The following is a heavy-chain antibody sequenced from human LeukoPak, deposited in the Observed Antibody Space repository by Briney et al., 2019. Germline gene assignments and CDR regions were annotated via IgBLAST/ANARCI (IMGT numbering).Heavy chain of an antibody. D-gene: IGHD4-17*01. CDR2: IYHSGST. CDR1: GYSISSGYY. V-gene: IGHV4-38-2*01. Sequence: SETLSLTCAVSGYSISSGYYWGWIRQPPGKGLGWIGSIYHSGSTYYNPSLKSRVTISGDTSKNQFPLKLSSVTAADPAVYYCARVTSYGDYVIYYYYSMDVWGKGTTVTVSS. CDR3: ARVTSYGDYVIYYYYSMDV. J-gene: IGHJ6*03.